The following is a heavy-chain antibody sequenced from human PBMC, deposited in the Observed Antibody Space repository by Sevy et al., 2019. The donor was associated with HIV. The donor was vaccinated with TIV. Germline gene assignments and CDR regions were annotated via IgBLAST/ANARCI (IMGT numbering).Heavy chain of an antibody. V-gene: IGHV3-9*01. CDR3: AKDIMGSSSPTTPYYYYYYGMDV. Sequence: SLRLSCAASGFTFDDYAMHWVRQAPGKGLEWVSGISWNSGSIGYTDSVKGRFTISRDNAKNSLYLQMNSLRAEDTALYYCAKDIMGSSSPTTPYYYYYYGMDVWGQGTTVTVSS. J-gene: IGHJ6*02. CDR2: ISWNSGSI. CDR1: GFTFDDYA. D-gene: IGHD6-6*01.